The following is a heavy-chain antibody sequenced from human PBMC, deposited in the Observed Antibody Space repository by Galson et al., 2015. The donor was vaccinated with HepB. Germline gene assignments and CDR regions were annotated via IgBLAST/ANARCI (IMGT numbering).Heavy chain of an antibody. V-gene: IGHV3-20*01. J-gene: IGHJ4*02. CDR3: ERGNPTTGEDC. Sequence: SLRLSCAASGFTFDDYGMSWVRQAPGKGLEWVSGINWNGGSTGYADSVKGRFTISRDNAKNSLYLQVNSLRAEDTALYHCERGNPTTGEDCWGQGTLVTVSS. CDR2: INWNGGST. D-gene: IGHD7-27*01. CDR1: GFTFDDYG.